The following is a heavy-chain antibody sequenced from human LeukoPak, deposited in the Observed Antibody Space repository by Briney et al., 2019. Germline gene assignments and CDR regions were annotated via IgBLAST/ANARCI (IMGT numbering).Heavy chain of an antibody. V-gene: IGHV3-30*04. CDR2: ISYDGSNK. CDR1: GFTFSGYA. Sequence: PGGSLRLSCAASGFTFSGYAMHWVRQAPGKGLEWVAVISYDGSNKYYADSVKGRFTISRDNSKNTLYLQMNSLRAEDTAVYYCARVPIVVVAYFDYWGQGTLVTVSS. J-gene: IGHJ4*02. CDR3: ARVPIVVVAYFDY. D-gene: IGHD2-15*01.